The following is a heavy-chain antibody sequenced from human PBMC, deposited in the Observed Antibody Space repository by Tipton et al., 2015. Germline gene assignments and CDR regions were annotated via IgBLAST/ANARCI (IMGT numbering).Heavy chain of an antibody. CDR3: ARARGRHGGLFDS. D-gene: IGHD4-23*01. CDR1: GFTFSSYE. Sequence: LRLSCAASGFTFSSYEMSWIRQPPGKELQWIGYIQYSGGTNYNPSLESRVSISVDTSKTQFSLEMRSVTATDTAVYYCARARGRHGGLFDSWGQGTLVTVSS. J-gene: IGHJ4*02. CDR2: IQYSGGT. V-gene: IGHV4-59*01.